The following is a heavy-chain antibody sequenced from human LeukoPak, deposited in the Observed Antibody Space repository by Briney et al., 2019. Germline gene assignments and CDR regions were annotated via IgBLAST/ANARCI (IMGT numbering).Heavy chain of an antibody. V-gene: IGHV4-34*01. CDR1: GGSFSGYY. J-gene: IGHJ2*01. Sequence: KSSETLSLTCAVYGGSFSGYYWSWIRQPPGKGLEWIGEINHSGSTNYNPSLKSRVTISVDTSKNQFSLKLSSVTAADTAVYYCARVRPYRYFDLWGRGTLVTVSS. D-gene: IGHD3-16*01. CDR2: INHSGST. CDR3: ARVRPYRYFDL.